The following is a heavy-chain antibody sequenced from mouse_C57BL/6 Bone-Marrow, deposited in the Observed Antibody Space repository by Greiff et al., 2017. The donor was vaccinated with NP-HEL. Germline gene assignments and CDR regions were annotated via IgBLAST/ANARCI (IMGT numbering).Heavy chain of an antibody. J-gene: IGHJ1*03. D-gene: IGHD2-4*01. V-gene: IGHV10-1*01. Sequence: EVQGVESGGGLVQPKGSLKLSCAASGFSFNTYAMNWVRQAPGKGLEWVARIRSKSNNYATYYADSVKDRFTISRDDSESMLYLQMNNLKTEDTAMYYCVRQRGDYDYYFDVWGTGTTVTVSS. CDR3: VRQRGDYDYYFDV. CDR1: GFSFNTYA. CDR2: IRSKSNNYAT.